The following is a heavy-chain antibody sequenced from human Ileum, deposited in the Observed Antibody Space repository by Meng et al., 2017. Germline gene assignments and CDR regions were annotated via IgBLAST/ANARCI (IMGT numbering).Heavy chain of an antibody. V-gene: IGHV1-8*01. CDR1: GYTFSSKD. Sequence: QVQLVQLGAEVKKPGASVKVSCTASGYTFSSKDINWVRQATGQGLEWVGWMNPNSGNTGYAQKFQGRVTMTRNTSISTAYMELNSLRSEDTAVYYCARGNYSTVTKSFDYWGQGTLVTVSS. CDR3: ARGNYSTVTKSFDY. CDR2: MNPNSGNT. D-gene: IGHD1-7*01. J-gene: IGHJ4*02.